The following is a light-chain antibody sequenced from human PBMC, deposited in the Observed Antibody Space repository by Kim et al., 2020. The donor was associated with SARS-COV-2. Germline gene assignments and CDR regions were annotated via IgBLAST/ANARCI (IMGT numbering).Light chain of an antibody. Sequence: RPTATLTCTGNSNNVGDQGAAWLQQHQGHPPKLLSYRNNNRPSGISERLSASRSGNTASSTITELQPEDEADYYCSAWDSSPSAWVLGGGTQLTVL. J-gene: IGLJ3*02. CDR3: SAWDSSPSAWV. V-gene: IGLV10-54*01. CDR2: RNN. CDR1: SNNVGDQG.